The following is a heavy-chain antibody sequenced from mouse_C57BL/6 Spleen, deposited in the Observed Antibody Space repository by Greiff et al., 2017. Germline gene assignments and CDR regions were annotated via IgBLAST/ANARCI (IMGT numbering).Heavy chain of an antibody. D-gene: IGHD1-1*01. V-gene: IGHV1-64*01. CDR3: ARRTTVVATGDD. J-gene: IGHJ2*01. Sequence: QVQLQQPGAELVKPGASVKLSCKASGYTFTSYWMHWVKQRPGQGLEWIGMIHPNSGSTNYNEKFKSKATLTVDKSSSTAYMQLSSLTSEDSAVYYCARRTTVVATGDDWGQGTTLTVSS. CDR1: GYTFTSYW. CDR2: IHPNSGST.